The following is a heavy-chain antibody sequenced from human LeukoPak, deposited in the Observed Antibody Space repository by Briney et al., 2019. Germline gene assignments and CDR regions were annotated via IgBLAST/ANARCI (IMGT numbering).Heavy chain of an antibody. V-gene: IGHV3-23*01. CDR3: TKASPPGWGAPDL. Sequence: GGSLRLSCAASGFTFSNYVMRWVRQAPGEGLEWVSGITVSGDSTYYADSVKGRFTISRDNSKNTLYLQMNSLRAEDTAVYYCTKASPPGWGAPDLWGRGTLVTVSS. CDR1: GFTFSNYV. D-gene: IGHD1-26*01. CDR2: ITVSGDST. J-gene: IGHJ2*01.